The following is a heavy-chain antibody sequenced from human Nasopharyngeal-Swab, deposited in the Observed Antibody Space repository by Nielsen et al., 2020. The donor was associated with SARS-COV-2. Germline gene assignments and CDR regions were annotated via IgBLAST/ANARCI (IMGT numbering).Heavy chain of an antibody. Sequence: SETLSLTCAVSGGSFSDYNWSWIRQPPGKGLEWIGNIYHSGRTNYNPYLKSRLAISMYTSKKQFSLKLSSVNAADTAVYYCARGAPGYWGQGTLVTVSS. CDR1: GGSFSDYN. CDR3: ARGAPGY. V-gene: IGHV4-34*01. CDR2: IYHSGRT. J-gene: IGHJ4*01.